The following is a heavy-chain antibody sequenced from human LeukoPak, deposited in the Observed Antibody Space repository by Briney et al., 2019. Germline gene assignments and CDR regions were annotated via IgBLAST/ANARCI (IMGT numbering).Heavy chain of an antibody. Sequence: KHGESLKISCQGSGYTFTSYWIGWVRQMLGKGLEWMGIIYPGDSDTRYSPSFQGQVTISADKSINTAYLKWSSLKALDTAMYYCVTRTDYYMDVWGKGTTVTVSS. CDR3: VTRTDYYMDV. V-gene: IGHV5-51*01. CDR2: IYPGDSDT. J-gene: IGHJ6*03. CDR1: GYTFTSYW.